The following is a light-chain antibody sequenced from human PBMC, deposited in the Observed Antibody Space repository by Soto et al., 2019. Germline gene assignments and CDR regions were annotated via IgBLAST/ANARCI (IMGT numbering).Light chain of an antibody. J-gene: IGKJ5*01. Sequence: EVVMTQSPATLSVSPGERATLSYRASQTVSRNLAWYQQRPGQAPRLLIYDISNRATGVPARFSGSGSETEFTLTSRRLQSEDFAVYFCQQYNNWTSFGQGTRLEIK. CDR3: QQYNNWTS. V-gene: IGKV3-15*01. CDR2: DIS. CDR1: QTVSRN.